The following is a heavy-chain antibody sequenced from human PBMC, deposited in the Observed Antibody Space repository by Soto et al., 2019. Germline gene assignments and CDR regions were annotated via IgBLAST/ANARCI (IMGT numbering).Heavy chain of an antibody. CDR2: INHSGST. D-gene: IGHD3-10*01. J-gene: IGHJ6*02. Sequence: QVQLQQWGAELLKPSEPLSLTCAVYGGSFSGSYWSWIRQPPGKGLEWIGEINHSGSTNYNPSLKSRVTISVDTSKNQFSLKLSSVTAADTAVYYCARDQWFGEPTYGMDVWGQGTTVTVSS. CDR1: GGSFSGSY. V-gene: IGHV4-34*01. CDR3: ARDQWFGEPTYGMDV.